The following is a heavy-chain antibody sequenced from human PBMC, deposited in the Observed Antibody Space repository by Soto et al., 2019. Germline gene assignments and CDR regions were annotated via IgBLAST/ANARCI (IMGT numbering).Heavy chain of an antibody. CDR1: GFTFSSYD. CDR3: ARGVRGAFDI. CDR2: IGTAGDT. D-gene: IGHD3-10*01. Sequence: GVSLRLSCAASGFTFSSYDMHWVRQATGKGLEWVSAIGTAGDTYYPGSVKGRFTISRENAKNSLYLQMNSLRAGETAVYYCARGVRGAFDIWGQGTIFT. V-gene: IGHV3-13*01. J-gene: IGHJ3*02.